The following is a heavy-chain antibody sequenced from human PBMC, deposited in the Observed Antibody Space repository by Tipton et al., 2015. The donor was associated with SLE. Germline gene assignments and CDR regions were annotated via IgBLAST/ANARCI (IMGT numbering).Heavy chain of an antibody. CDR1: GFSFSNYW. CDR2: IDSDGGTT. D-gene: IGHD6-25*01. CDR3: ARDRAAQYYSYYYMDV. J-gene: IGHJ6*03. Sequence: SLRLSCAASGFSFSNYWIHWVRQVPGKGLVWVSHIDSDGGTTSYADSVKGRFTISRDNAKNMLYLQMNSLRAEDTAMYSCARDRAAQYYSYYYMDVWGKGTTVTISS. V-gene: IGHV3-74*01.